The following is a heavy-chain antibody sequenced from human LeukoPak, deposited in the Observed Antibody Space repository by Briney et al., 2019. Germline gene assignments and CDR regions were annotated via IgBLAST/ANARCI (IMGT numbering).Heavy chain of an antibody. CDR3: AREYGSGSAKYFDY. CDR1: GFTFSSYE. J-gene: IGHJ4*02. Sequence: GGSLRLSCAASGFTFSSYEMNRVRQAPGKGLEWVSYIGTSGSTIYYADSVKGRFTISRDNAKNSLNLQMSSLRAEDTAIYYCAREYGSGSAKYFDYWGQGTLVTVSS. D-gene: IGHD3-10*01. V-gene: IGHV3-48*03. CDR2: IGTSGSTI.